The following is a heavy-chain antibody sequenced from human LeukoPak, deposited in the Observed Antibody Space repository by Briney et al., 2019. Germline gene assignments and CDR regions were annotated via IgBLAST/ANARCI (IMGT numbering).Heavy chain of an antibody. CDR2: IYYSGST. Sequence: PSETLSLTCTVSGGSIGSYYWSWIRQPPGKGLEWIGYIYYSGSTNYNPSLKSRVTISVDTSKNQFSLKLSSVTAADTAVYYCASTGYGSGSIDYWGQGTLVTVSS. CDR1: GGSIGSYY. V-gene: IGHV4-59*01. J-gene: IGHJ4*02. D-gene: IGHD3-10*01. CDR3: ASTGYGSGSIDY.